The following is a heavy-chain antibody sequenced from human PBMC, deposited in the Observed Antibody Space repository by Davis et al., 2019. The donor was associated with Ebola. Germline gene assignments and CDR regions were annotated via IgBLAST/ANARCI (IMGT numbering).Heavy chain of an antibody. CDR3: ARRSSQALD. Sequence: PGGSLRLSCAASGFTFSSYGMHWVRQAPGKGLEWVAVISYDGSNKYYADSVKGRFTISRDNAKNSLYLQMNSLRVEDTAVYYCARRSSQALDWGQGTLVTVSS. V-gene: IGHV3-30*12. J-gene: IGHJ4*02. CDR1: GFTFSSYG. D-gene: IGHD6-6*01. CDR2: ISYDGSNK.